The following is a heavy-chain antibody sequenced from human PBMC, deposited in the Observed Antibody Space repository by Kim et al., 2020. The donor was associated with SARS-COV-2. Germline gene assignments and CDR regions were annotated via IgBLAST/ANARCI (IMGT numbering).Heavy chain of an antibody. CDR1: DESFTGHY. Sequence: SETLSLTCVVHDESFTGHYWSWVRQPPGKGLEWIGEVSHSGDTKYNPSLDSRVTISLDTSKKQFSLILSSVTAADTDVYFCARGKYFGLYYYSYMDVWGKGTTVAVSS. CDR2: VSHSGDT. J-gene: IGHJ6*03. V-gene: IGHV4-34*01. D-gene: IGHD3-10*01. CDR3: ARGKYFGLYYYSYMDV.